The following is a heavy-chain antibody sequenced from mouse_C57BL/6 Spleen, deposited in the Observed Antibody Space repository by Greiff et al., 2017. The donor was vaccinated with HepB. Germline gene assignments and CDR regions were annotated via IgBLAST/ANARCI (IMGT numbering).Heavy chain of an antibody. CDR2: IHPSDSDT. CDR1: GYTFTSYW. V-gene: IGHV1-74*01. CDR3: GVGAYSKDVAY. Sequence: VQLQQSGAELVKPGASVKVSCKASGYTFTSYWMHWVKQRPGQGLEWIGRIHPSDSDTNYNQKFKGKATLTEDKSSSTAYMQLSSLTSEDSAVYCCGVGAYSKDVAYWGQGTLVTVSA. J-gene: IGHJ3*01. D-gene: IGHD2-5*01.